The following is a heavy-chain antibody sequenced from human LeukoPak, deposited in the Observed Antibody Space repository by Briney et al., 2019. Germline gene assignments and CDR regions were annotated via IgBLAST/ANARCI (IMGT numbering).Heavy chain of an antibody. D-gene: IGHD6-19*01. Sequence: SETLSLTCTVSGGSISSYYWSWIRQPPGKGLEWIGYIYYSGSTNYNPSLKSRVTISVDTSKNQFSLKLSSVTAADTAVYYCARAVAGPYAFDIWGQGTMVTVSS. J-gene: IGHJ3*02. V-gene: IGHV4-59*08. CDR1: GGSISSYY. CDR2: IYYSGST. CDR3: ARAVAGPYAFDI.